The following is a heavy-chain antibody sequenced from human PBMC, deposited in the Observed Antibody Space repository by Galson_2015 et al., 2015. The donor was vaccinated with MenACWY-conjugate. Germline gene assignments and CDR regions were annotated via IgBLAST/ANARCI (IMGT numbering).Heavy chain of an antibody. Sequence: VKKPRESLKISCKGSGYSFTNYWIGWVRQMPGRGLEWMGLIDPHNSNTRYSPSFQGQVTISADESISTAFLQWSSLKASDTAMYYCARHPPGGRGMDVWGRGTTVTVSS. D-gene: IGHD1-26*01. V-gene: IGHV5-51*01. CDR3: ARHPPGGRGMDV. J-gene: IGHJ6*02. CDR1: GYSFTNYW. CDR2: IDPHNSNT.